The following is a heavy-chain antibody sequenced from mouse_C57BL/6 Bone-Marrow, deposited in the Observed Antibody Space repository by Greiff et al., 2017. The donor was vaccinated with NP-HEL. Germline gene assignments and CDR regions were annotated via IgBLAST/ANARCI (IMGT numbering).Heavy chain of an antibody. D-gene: IGHD1-1*01. CDR3: TTLNPPFYYYGSSNY. J-gene: IGHJ2*01. CDR2: IDPENGDT. Sequence: EVQRVESGAELVRPGASVKLSCTASGFNIKDDYMHWVKQRPEQGLEWIGWIDPENGDTEYASKFQGKATITADTSSNTAYLQLSSLTSEDTAVYYCTTLNPPFYYYGSSNYWGQGTTLTVSS. CDR1: GFNIKDDY. V-gene: IGHV14-4*01.